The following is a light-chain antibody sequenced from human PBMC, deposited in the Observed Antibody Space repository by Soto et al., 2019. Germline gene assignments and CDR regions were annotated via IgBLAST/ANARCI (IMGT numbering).Light chain of an antibody. CDR1: PGTDANY. V-gene: IGKV3-20*01. CDR3: QHYGKFPLT. J-gene: IGKJ3*01. CDR2: GAS. Sequence: EVVVTQSPGTLSLSPGERATLSCRASPGTDANYLAWYQQKPGLAPRLLIYGASSRATGIPDRFSGSGSRTDFTLTISRLEPEDFSMYYCQHYGKFPLTFGPGTRLDIK.